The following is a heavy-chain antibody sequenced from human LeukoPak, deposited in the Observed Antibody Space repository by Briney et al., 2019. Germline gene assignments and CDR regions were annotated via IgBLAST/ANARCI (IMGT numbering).Heavy chain of an antibody. V-gene: IGHV3-23*01. CDR3: AKDPGGYSYGLYGY. D-gene: IGHD5-18*01. Sequence: ICSGATTYSSDSVKGRVTIARENKKNTVYMQINRLRAEDTAVYYCAKDPGGYSYGLYGYWGQGTLVTVSS. J-gene: IGHJ4*02. CDR2: ICSGATT.